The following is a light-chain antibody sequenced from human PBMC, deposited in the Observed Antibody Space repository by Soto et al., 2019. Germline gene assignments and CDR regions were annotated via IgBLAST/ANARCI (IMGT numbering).Light chain of an antibody. J-gene: IGKJ1*01. CDR3: QQYGTSPWT. CDR1: RTVSSGY. V-gene: IGKV3-20*01. Sequence: DIVLTQSPGTLFLSPGERATLSRRASRTVSSGYLAWYQQRPGQAPRLLIYGASTRATGIPDRFSGSGSGTDFTLTISRLEPEDFAVYYCQQYGTSPWTFGQGTKVDIK. CDR2: GAS.